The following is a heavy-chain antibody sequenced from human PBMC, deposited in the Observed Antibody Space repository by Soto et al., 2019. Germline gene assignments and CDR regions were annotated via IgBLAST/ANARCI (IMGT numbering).Heavy chain of an antibody. CDR1: GFTFSSYA. CDR3: ALNGEPPDRPY. Sequence: EVQLLESGGGLVQPGGSLRLSCAASGFTFSSYAMSWVRQAPGKGLEWVTAISGSGGSTYYADSVKGRFTISRDNSKNTLNLPMNSLRAEDTAVYYCALNGEPPDRPYWGQGTLVTVSS. V-gene: IGHV3-23*01. CDR2: ISGSGGST. D-gene: IGHD7-27*01. J-gene: IGHJ4*02.